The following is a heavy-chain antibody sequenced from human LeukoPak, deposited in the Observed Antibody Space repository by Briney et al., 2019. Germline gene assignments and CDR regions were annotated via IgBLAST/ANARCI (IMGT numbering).Heavy chain of an antibody. J-gene: IGHJ3*02. CDR1: GFTFSSYA. Sequence: GGSLRLSCAASGFTFSSYAMSWVRQAPGKGLEWVSAISGSGGSTYYADSVKGRFTISRDNSKNTLYLQMNSLRAEDTAVYYCAKDLASMRSIAAAGLDAFDIWGQGTMVTVSS. V-gene: IGHV3-23*01. CDR3: AKDLASMRSIAAAGLDAFDI. CDR2: ISGSGGST. D-gene: IGHD6-13*01.